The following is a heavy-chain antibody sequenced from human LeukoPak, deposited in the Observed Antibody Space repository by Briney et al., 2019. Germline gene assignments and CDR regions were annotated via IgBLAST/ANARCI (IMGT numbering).Heavy chain of an antibody. CDR2: ISSSSSYI. V-gene: IGHV3-21*01. D-gene: IGHD2-2*02. CDR3: ARDNDRGQYCSSTSCYRVLYGMDV. Sequence: GGSLRLSCAASGSTFSSYSMNWVRQAPGKGLEWVSSISSSSSYIYYADSVKGRFTISRDNAKNSLYLQMNSLRAEDTAVYYCARDNDRGQYCSSTSCYRVLYGMDVWGQGTTVTVSS. J-gene: IGHJ6*02. CDR1: GSTFSSYS.